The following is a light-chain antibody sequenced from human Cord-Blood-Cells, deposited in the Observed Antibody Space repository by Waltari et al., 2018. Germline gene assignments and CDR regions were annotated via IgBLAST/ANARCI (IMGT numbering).Light chain of an antibody. V-gene: IGLV3-19*01. CDR3: NSRDSSGNPLYV. CDR2: GKN. CDR1: SLRSYY. J-gene: IGLJ1*01. Sequence: SSELTQDPAVSVALGQTVRITCQGDSLRSYYAIWYQQKPGQAPVLVIYGKNNRPSGIPDRLSGSSSGNTASLTITGAQAEDEADYYCNSRDSSGNPLYVFGTGTKVTVL.